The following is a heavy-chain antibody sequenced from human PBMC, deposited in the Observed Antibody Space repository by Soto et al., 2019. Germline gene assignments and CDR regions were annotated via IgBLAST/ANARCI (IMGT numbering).Heavy chain of an antibody. J-gene: IGHJ5*02. V-gene: IGHV3-9*01. CDR1: GFTFEDHA. CDR2: INWNSGIT. CDR3: AKGRGALTVVSNWFDP. Sequence: EVQLVESGGGLVQPGRSLRLSCAAIGFTFEDHAMHWIRQVPGKGLEWVAGINWNSGITGYADSVKGRFTISRDNANNYMHLERNTLKTEDTAFYYCAKGRGALTVVSNWFDPWGQGILVTVSS. D-gene: IGHD3-22*01.